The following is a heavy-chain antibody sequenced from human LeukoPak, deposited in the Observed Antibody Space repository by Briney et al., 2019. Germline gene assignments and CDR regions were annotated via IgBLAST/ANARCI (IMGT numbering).Heavy chain of an antibody. CDR1: GFTLCSYA. V-gene: IGHV3-64D*06. CDR2: ISSNVDST. CDR3: VKDVGGLWYYYYGMDV. D-gene: IGHD2-15*01. Sequence: GGTLRLSCSVSGFTLCSYAMHWVRDAPGEGLGYVLAISSNVDSTSYAGSVKGGSTNYTDHSKNTLYLQMSSLRAEDTAVYYCVKDVGGLWYYYYGMDVWVKGTTVTVCS. J-gene: IGHJ6*04.